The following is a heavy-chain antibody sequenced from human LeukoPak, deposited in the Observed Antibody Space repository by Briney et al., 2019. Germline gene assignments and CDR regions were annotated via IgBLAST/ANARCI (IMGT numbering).Heavy chain of an antibody. CDR1: GLTFSDHY. CDR2: ISGSGGST. Sequence: GGSLRLSCTASGLTFSDHYMDRVRQAPGKGLEWVSAISGSGGSTYYADSVKGRFTISRDNSKNTLYLQMNSLRAEDTAVYYCAKDLSTTWYAGGFDYWGQGVLVTVSS. J-gene: IGHJ4*02. CDR3: AKDLSTTWYAGGFDY. V-gene: IGHV3-23*01. D-gene: IGHD2-2*01.